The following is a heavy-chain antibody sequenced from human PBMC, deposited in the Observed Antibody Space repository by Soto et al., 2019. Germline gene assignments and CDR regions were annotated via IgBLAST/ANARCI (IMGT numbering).Heavy chain of an antibody. CDR2: ISSSGYI. CDR1: GFNFNSYT. D-gene: IGHD2-15*01. V-gene: IGHV3-21*01. Sequence: EVQLVKSGGGLVKPGGSLRLSCAASGFNFNSYTINWVRQAPGKRLEWLSSISSSGYIFSTDSVRGRFTISRDNAKNSVYLQINGLRAEDTAVYFCARDCSGGSCYPGMDVWGQGTTVTVSS. CDR3: ARDCSGGSCYPGMDV. J-gene: IGHJ6*02.